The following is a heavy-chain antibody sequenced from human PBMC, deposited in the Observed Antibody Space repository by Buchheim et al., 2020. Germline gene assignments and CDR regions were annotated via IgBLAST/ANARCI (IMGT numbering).Heavy chain of an antibody. CDR2: IDPSDSYT. J-gene: IGHJ4*02. CDR3: ARMLRGLDSSGYYSLVDY. V-gene: IGHV5-10-1*03. Sequence: EVQLVQSGAEVKKPGESLRISCRGSGYSFTSYWISWVRQMPGKGLEWMGRIDPSDSYTNYSPSFQGHVTISADKSISTPYLQWSSLKASDTAMYYCARMLRGLDSSGYYSLVDYWGQGTL. D-gene: IGHD3-22*01. CDR1: GYSFTSYW.